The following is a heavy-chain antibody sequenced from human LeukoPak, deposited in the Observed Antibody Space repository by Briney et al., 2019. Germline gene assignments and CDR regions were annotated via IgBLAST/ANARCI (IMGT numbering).Heavy chain of an antibody. D-gene: IGHD6-13*01. CDR1: GFTVSNNY. Sequence: GSLRLSCAASGFTVSNNYMSWVRQPPGKGLEWIGEIYHSGSTNYNPSLKSRVTISVDKSKNQFSLKLSSVTAADTAVYYCAASAGIAAAGTVDYWGQGTLVTVSS. V-gene: IGHV4-4*02. J-gene: IGHJ4*02. CDR3: AASAGIAAAGTVDY. CDR2: IYHSGST.